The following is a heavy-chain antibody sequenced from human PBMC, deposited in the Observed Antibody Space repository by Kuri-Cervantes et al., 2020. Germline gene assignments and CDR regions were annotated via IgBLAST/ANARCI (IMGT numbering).Heavy chain of an antibody. CDR3: AKNYNILRMARRVGMDV. D-gene: IGHD3-9*01. V-gene: IGHV3-21*01. CDR1: RFTFSSYS. CDR2: ISSSSSYI. Sequence: GGSLRLSCAASRFTFSSYSMNWVRQAPGKGLEWVSSISSSSSYIYYADSVKGRFTISRDNAKNSLYLQMNSLRAEDTAVYYCAKNYNILRMARRVGMDVWGQGTTVTVSS. J-gene: IGHJ6*02.